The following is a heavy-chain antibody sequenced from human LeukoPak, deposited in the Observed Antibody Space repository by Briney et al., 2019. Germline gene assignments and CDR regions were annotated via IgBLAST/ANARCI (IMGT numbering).Heavy chain of an antibody. CDR3: ARGASRGFDY. D-gene: IGHD5-24*01. Sequence: GGSLRLSCAAAGFTLSTYSMNWVRQPPGKGLEWVSYISSSSSTIYYADSVKGRFTISRDNAKNSLYLQMNSLRDEDTAVYYCARGASRGFDYWGHGTLVTVSS. V-gene: IGHV3-48*02. CDR1: GFTLSTYS. CDR2: ISSSSSTI. J-gene: IGHJ4*01.